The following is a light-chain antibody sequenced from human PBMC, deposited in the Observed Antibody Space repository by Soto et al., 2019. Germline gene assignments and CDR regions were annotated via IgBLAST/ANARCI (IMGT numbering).Light chain of an antibody. Sequence: QAVVTQPPSASGSPGQSVTITCTGTSSDVGGYNYVSWYQQHPSKAPKLMISEVNKRPSGVPDRFSGSKSGNTASLTVSGLQAEDEADYYCSSYSANFWVFGGGTKLTVL. J-gene: IGLJ3*02. CDR1: SSDVGGYNY. CDR2: EVN. V-gene: IGLV2-8*01. CDR3: SSYSANFWV.